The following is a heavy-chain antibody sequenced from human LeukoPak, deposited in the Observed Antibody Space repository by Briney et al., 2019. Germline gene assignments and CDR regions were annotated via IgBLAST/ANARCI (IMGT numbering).Heavy chain of an antibody. J-gene: IGHJ5*02. D-gene: IGHD3-10*01. CDR2: ISYTGST. Sequence: SETLSLTCTVSGGSLSPYFWSWIRQTPGKGLEWIGYISYTGSTNYNPALKSRVTISVDTSKNQFSLELTSVTAADTAVYYCARDDYRGVTNFDPWGQGTLVTVSS. CDR3: ARDDYRGVTNFDP. V-gene: IGHV4-59*01. CDR1: GGSLSPYF.